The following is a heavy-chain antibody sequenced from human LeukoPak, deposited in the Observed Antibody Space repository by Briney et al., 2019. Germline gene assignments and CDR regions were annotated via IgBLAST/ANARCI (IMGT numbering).Heavy chain of an antibody. V-gene: IGHV4-34*01. J-gene: IGHJ6*03. CDR3: ARGLRWHGARYYYYYMDV. D-gene: IGHD4-23*01. Sequence: SETLSLTCAVYGGSFSGYYWSWIRQPPGKGLEWIGEINHSGSTNYNPSLKSRVTISVDTSKNQFSLKLSSVTAADTAVYYCARGLRWHGARYYYYYMDVWGKGTTVTVSS. CDR2: INHSGST. CDR1: GGSFSGYY.